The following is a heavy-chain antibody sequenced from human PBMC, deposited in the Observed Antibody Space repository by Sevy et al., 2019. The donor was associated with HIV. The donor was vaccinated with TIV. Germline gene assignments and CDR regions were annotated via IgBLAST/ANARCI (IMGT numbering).Heavy chain of an antibody. CDR3: ARMYYYDSSGSYFDY. CDR1: GYTFTGYY. V-gene: IGHV1-2*02. Sequence: ASVKVSCKASGYTFTGYYMHWVRQAPGQGLAWMGWINPNSGGTNYAQKFQGRVTMTRDTSISTAYMELSRLRSDDTAVYYCARMYYYDSSGSYFDYWGQGTLVTVSS. D-gene: IGHD3-22*01. J-gene: IGHJ4*02. CDR2: INPNSGGT.